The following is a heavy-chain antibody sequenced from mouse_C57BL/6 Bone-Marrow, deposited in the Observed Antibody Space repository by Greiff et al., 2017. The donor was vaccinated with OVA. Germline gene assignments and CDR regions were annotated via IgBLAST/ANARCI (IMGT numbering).Heavy chain of an antibody. CDR2: INPNNGGT. D-gene: IGHD2-4*01. CDR1: GYTFTDYN. J-gene: IGHJ3*01. Sequence: VQLQQSGPELVKPGASVKIPCKASGYTFTDYNMDWVKQSHGKSLEWIGDINPNNGGTIYNEKFKGKATLTVDKASSTAYMELRSLTSEDTAVYYCARSGDDDDGFAYWGQGTLVTVSA. CDR3: ARSGDDDDGFAY. V-gene: IGHV1-18*01.